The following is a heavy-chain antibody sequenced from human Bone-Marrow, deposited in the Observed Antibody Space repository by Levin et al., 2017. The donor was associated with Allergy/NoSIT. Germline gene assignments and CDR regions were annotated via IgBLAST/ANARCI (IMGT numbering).Heavy chain of an antibody. CDR3: ARAGMITYGGSQFDY. Sequence: SETLSLTCAVSGDSISSTNWWGWVRQPPGKGLEWIGEIYHSGSTYYNPSLKSRVIISVDRSKNQFSLRLTSVTAAATAVYYCARAGMITYGGSQFDYWGQGTLVTVSS. V-gene: IGHV4-4*02. CDR2: IYHSGST. CDR1: GDSISSTNW. D-gene: IGHD3-16*01. J-gene: IGHJ4*02.